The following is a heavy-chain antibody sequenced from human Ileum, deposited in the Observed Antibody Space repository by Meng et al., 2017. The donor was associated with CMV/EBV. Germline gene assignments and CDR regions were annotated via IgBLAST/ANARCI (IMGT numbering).Heavy chain of an antibody. CDR3: VTADHHAIKY. V-gene: IGHV4-34*01. Sequence: VQVQHWVAGLLKPSETRSRPGSLGGSFSPYTWSWIRQAPGKGLEWIGEINQYGSTNFNPSVKSRVTISRDTSKNQFSLRLNSVTAADAAVYYCVTADHHAIKYWGQGTLVTVSS. CDR2: INQYGST. CDR1: GSFSPYT. J-gene: IGHJ4*02. D-gene: IGHD5-12*01.